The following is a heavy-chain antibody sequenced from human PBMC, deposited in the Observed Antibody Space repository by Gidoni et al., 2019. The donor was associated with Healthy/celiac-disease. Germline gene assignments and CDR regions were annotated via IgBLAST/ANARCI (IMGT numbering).Heavy chain of an antibody. Sequence: EVQLLESGGGLVQPGGSLRLSCAASGFTFSSYAMSWVRQAPGKGLGWGSGISGSGGSTNYADSVKGRFTISRDNSKNTLYLQMNSLRAEDTAVYYCAKASISGGGGYYDYGMDVWGQGTTVTVSS. CDR1: GFTFSSYA. CDR2: ISGSGGST. J-gene: IGHJ6*02. V-gene: IGHV3-23*01. CDR3: AKASISGGGGYYDYGMDV. D-gene: IGHD3-10*01.